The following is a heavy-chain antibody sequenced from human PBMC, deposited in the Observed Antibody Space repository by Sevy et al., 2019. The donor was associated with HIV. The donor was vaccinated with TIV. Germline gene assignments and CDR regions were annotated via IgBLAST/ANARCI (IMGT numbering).Heavy chain of an antibody. CDR1: GFTFSKYS. CDR2: LSFGCGEI. D-gene: IGHD2-8*01. CDR3: AREGCTKPHDY. J-gene: IGHJ4*02. Sequence: GGSLRLSCAVSGFTFSKYSMSWVRQPPGKGLEWVSTLSFGCGEINYADSVKGRFTISRDNSKISVYLQMNNLRPEDTAVYYCAREGCTKPHDYWGQGTLVTVSS. V-gene: IGHV3-23*01.